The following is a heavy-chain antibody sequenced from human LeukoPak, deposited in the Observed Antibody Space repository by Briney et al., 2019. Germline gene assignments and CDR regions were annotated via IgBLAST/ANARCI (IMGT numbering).Heavy chain of an antibody. J-gene: IGHJ6*03. CDR3: ASFGDVYYYHYYMDV. CDR2: INEDGSEK. V-gene: IGHV3-7*01. Sequence: GGSLRLSCAASGFTFSSYWMSWVRQAPGKGLEWVANINEDGSEKYYVDSVKGRFTISRDNAKNSLYLQMNSLRAEDTAVYYCASFGDVYYYHYYMDVWGKGTTVTVS. CDR1: GFTFSSYW. D-gene: IGHD4-17*01.